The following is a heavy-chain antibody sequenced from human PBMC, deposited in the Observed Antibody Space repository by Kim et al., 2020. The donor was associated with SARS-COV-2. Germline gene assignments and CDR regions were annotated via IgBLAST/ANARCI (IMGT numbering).Heavy chain of an antibody. CDR3: ARGAALVGATTDWFDP. Sequence: SETLSLTCTVSGGSISSGSYYWSWIRQPAGKGLEWIGRIYTSGSTNYNPSLKSRVTISVDTSKNQFSLKLSSVTAADTAVYYCARGAALVGATTDWFDPWGQGTLVTVSS. D-gene: IGHD1-26*01. CDR1: GGSISSGSYY. V-gene: IGHV4-61*02. J-gene: IGHJ5*02. CDR2: IYTSGST.